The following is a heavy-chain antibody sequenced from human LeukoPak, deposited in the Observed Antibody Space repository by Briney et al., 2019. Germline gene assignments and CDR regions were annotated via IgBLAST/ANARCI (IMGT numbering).Heavy chain of an antibody. J-gene: IGHJ2*01. Sequence: SETLSLTCSVSGGSISNTNYYWGWIRQPPGKGLEWVGSISSSGNSYYNPSLKSRVTISVDTSKNQFSLKLSSLTAADTAVYYCARPQAQLNWHFDLWGRGTPVTVSS. CDR3: ARPQAQLNWHFDL. CDR1: GGSISNTNYY. CDR2: ISSSGNS. D-gene: IGHD1-1*01. V-gene: IGHV4-39*01.